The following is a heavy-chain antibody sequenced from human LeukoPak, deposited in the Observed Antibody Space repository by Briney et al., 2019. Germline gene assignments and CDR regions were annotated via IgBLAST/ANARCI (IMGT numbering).Heavy chain of an antibody. CDR1: GFPFSDYV. V-gene: IGHV3-30*02. J-gene: IGHJ3*02. CDR3: AKSNGYGLVDI. Sequence: PGGSLRLSCAASGFPFSDYVMHWVRQAPGKGLEWVAVIRYDGNNKYYADSVKGRFTISRDNSKNMLYLQMNSLGTEDTAVYYCAKSNGYGLVDIWGQGTMVTVSS. CDR2: IRYDGNNK. D-gene: IGHD3-10*01.